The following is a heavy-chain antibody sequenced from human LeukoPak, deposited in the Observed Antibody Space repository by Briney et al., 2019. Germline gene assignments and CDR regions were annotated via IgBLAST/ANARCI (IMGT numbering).Heavy chain of an antibody. J-gene: IGHJ4*02. Sequence: PGGSLRLSCAASGFTFSSYSMNWVRQAPGKGLEWVSPISSSSSYIYYADSVKGRFTISRDNAKNSLYLQMNSLRAEDTAVYYCARGLRFLECGPSDYWGQGTLVTVSS. CDR2: ISSSSSYI. V-gene: IGHV3-21*01. CDR3: ARGLRFLECGPSDY. CDR1: GFTFSSYS. D-gene: IGHD3-3*01.